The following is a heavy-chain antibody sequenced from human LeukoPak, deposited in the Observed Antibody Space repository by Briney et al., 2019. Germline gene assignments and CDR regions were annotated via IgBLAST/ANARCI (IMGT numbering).Heavy chain of an antibody. V-gene: IGHV4-34*01. J-gene: IGHJ6*03. CDR3: ARLRRGYYYGSGSQAPYYYYYYMDV. Sequence: PSETLSLTCAVYGGSFSGYYWSWIRQPPGKGLEWIGEINHSGSTNYNPSLKSRVTISVDTSKNQFSLKLSSVTAADTAVYYCARLRRGYYYGSGSQAPYYYYYYMDVWGKGTTVTISS. CDR1: GGSFSGYY. CDR2: INHSGST. D-gene: IGHD3-10*01.